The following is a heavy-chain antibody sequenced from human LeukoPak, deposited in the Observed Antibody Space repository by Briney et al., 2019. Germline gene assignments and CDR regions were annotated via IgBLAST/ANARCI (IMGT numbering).Heavy chain of an antibody. V-gene: IGHV4-30-4*08. Sequence: PSETLSLTCSVSGGSISSGDYYWSWIRQPPGTGLEWIGYIYYSGSTYYNPSLKSRVTISVDTSKNQFSLKLSSVTAADTDVYYCARGFLEWLPIDYWGQGTLVTVSS. D-gene: IGHD3-3*01. CDR2: IYYSGST. CDR1: GGSISSGDYY. CDR3: ARGFLEWLPIDY. J-gene: IGHJ4*02.